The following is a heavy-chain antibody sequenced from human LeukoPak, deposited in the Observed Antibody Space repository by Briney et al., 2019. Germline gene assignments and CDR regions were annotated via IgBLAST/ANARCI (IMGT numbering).Heavy chain of an antibody. J-gene: IGHJ5*02. Sequence: SETLSLTCAVYGGSFSGYYWSWIRQPPGKGLEWIGSIYYSGSTYYNPSLKSRVTISVDTSKNHFSLKLSSVTAADTALYYCARSRSSITVAGLPSNWFDPWGQGTLVTVSS. CDR3: ARSRSSITVAGLPSNWFDP. V-gene: IGHV4-34*01. CDR2: IYYSGST. D-gene: IGHD6-19*01. CDR1: GGSFSGYY.